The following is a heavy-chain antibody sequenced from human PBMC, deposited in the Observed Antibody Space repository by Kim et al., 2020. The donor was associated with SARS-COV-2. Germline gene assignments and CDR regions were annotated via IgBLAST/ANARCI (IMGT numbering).Heavy chain of an antibody. Sequence: GGSLRLSCAASGFTFSSYAMHWVRQAPGKGLEYVSAISSNGGSTYYANSVKGRFTISRDNSKNTLYLQMGSLRAEDMAVYYCAVGYSNSWDLDYWGQGTLVTVSS. J-gene: IGHJ4*02. CDR2: ISSNGGST. CDR3: AVGYSNSWDLDY. V-gene: IGHV3-64*01. D-gene: IGHD6-13*01. CDR1: GFTFSSYA.